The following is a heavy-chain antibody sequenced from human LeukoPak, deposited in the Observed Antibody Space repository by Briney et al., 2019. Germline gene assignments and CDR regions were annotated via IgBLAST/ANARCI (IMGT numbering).Heavy chain of an antibody. D-gene: IGHD2-21*02. J-gene: IGHJ3*02. Sequence: GASVKVSCKASGYTFTNYAMNWVRQAPGQGLEWMGWISAYNGNTNYAQKLQGRVTMTTDTSTSTAYMELRSLRSDDTAVYYCASNRAVVTAIHAFDIWGQGTMVTVSS. CDR3: ASNRAVVTAIHAFDI. CDR2: ISAYNGNT. V-gene: IGHV1-18*01. CDR1: GYTFTNYA.